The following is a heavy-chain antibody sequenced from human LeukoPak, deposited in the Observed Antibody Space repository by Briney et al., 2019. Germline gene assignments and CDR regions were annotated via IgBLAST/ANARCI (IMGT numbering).Heavy chain of an antibody. J-gene: IGHJ4*02. D-gene: IGHD2-2*01. Sequence: GGSLRLSCAASGFTFSSYWMSWVRQAPGKGLEWVANIKQDGSEKYYVDSVKGRFTISRDNAKNSLYLQMNSLRAEDTAAYYCARHPEYCSSTSCYHFGYWGQGTLVTVSS. CDR3: ARHPEYCSSTSCYHFGY. CDR2: IKQDGSEK. V-gene: IGHV3-7*03. CDR1: GFTFSSYW.